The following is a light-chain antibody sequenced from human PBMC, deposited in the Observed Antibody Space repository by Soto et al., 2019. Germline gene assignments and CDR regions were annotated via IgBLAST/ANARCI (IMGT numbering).Light chain of an antibody. CDR3: QQNYNTPRT. J-gene: IGKJ1*01. V-gene: IGKV1-39*01. Sequence: DIQMTQSPSSLSASVGDRVTLTCRASQSISIYLNWYQQKPGKAPKVLIYAASTLHSGVPSRFSGSGSGTDFTLTISSLQPEDFATYYCQQNYNTPRTFGPGTKVEVK. CDR1: QSISIY. CDR2: AAS.